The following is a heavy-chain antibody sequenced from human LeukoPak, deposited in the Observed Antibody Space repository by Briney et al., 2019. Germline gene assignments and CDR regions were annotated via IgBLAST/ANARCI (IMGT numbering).Heavy chain of an antibody. CDR2: IWYDGSNK. D-gene: IGHD2-2*01. V-gene: IGHV3-33*01. Sequence: QPGGSLRLSCAAYGCTFSSYGMHWVGQAPGKGLEWVAVIWYDGSNKYYADSVKGRFTISRDNTKNTLYLQMNSLRAEDTAVYYCARAPMYCSSTSCYLDYWGQGTLVTVSS. CDR3: ARAPMYCSSTSCYLDY. J-gene: IGHJ4*02. CDR1: GCTFSSYG.